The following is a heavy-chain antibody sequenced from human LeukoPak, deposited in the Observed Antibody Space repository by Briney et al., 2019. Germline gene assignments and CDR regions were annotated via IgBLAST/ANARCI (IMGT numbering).Heavy chain of an antibody. Sequence: SETLSLTCTVSGGSISSYYWSWIRQPPGKGLEWIGYIYYSGSTNYNLSLKSRVTISVDTSKNQFSLKLSSVTAADTAVYYCARATPFAFDLWGRGTLVTVSS. J-gene: IGHJ2*01. D-gene: IGHD3-16*01. CDR3: ARATPFAFDL. CDR1: GGSISSYY. CDR2: IYYSGST. V-gene: IGHV4-59*12.